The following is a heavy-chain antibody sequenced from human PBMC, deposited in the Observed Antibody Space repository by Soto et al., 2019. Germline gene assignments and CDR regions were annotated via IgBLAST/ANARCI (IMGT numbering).Heavy chain of an antibody. CDR1: GFTFDDYA. CDR2: ISWNSGSI. V-gene: IGHV3-9*01. D-gene: IGHD3-3*01. CDR3: AKDFFGAAADFDY. Sequence: EVQLVESGGGLVQPGRSLRLSCAASGFTFDDYAMHWVRQAPGKGLEWVSGISWNSGSIGYADSVKGRFTISRDNAKNYLYLQMNSLRAEDTALYYCAKDFFGAAADFDYWGQGTLVTVSS. J-gene: IGHJ4*02.